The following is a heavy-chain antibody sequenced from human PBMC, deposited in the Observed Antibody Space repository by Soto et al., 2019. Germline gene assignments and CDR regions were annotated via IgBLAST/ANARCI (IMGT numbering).Heavy chain of an antibody. CDR2: IYHSGST. J-gene: IGHJ6*02. Sequence: SETLSLTCAVSGGSISSGGYSWSWIRQPPGKGLEWIGYIYHSGSTYYNPSLKSRVTISVDRSKNQFSLKLSSVTAEDTALYYCAEGRSYYYYYGVDVWGQGTTVTVSS. V-gene: IGHV4-30-2*01. CDR3: AEGRSYYYYYGVDV. CDR1: GGSISSGGYS.